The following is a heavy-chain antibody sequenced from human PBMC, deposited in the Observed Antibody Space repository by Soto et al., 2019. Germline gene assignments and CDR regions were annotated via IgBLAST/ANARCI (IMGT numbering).Heavy chain of an antibody. V-gene: IGHV5-10-1*01. CDR1: GYSFTSYW. D-gene: IGHD2-2*01. J-gene: IGHJ6*02. CDR3: ARAHNIVVVPAIPYGMDV. CDR2: IDPSDSYT. Sequence: GESLKISCNGSGYSFTSYWISWVRQMPGKGLEWMGRIDPSDSYTNYSPSFQGHVTISADKSISTTYLQWSSLKASDTAMYYCARAHNIVVVPAIPYGMDVWGQGTKVTVYS.